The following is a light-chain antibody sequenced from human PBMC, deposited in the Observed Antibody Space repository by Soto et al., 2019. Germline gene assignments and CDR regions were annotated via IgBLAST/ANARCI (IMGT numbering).Light chain of an antibody. CDR3: QSYDSSLSISV. Sequence: QYVLTQPPSVSGAPGQRVSISCTGTSSNIGAGYDVHWYQHLPGTAPKLLIFGDINRPSGVPGRFSGSKSGTSASLAITGLQAEDEADYYCQSYDSSLSISVFGGGTKLTVL. CDR2: GDI. J-gene: IGLJ2*01. CDR1: SSNIGAGYD. V-gene: IGLV1-40*01.